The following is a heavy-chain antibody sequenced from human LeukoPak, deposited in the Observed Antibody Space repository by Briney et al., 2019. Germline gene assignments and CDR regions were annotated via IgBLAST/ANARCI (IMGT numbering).Heavy chain of an antibody. D-gene: IGHD3-3*02. CDR1: GGTFSSYA. CDR2: IIPIFGTA. CDR3: ARHFWSGYYRDY. Sequence: ASVKVSCKASGGTFSSYAISWVRQAPGQGLEWMGGIIPIFGTANYAQKFQSRVTITTDESTSTAYMELSSLRSEDTAVYYCARHFWSGYYRDYWGQGTLVTVSS. J-gene: IGHJ4*02. V-gene: IGHV1-69*05.